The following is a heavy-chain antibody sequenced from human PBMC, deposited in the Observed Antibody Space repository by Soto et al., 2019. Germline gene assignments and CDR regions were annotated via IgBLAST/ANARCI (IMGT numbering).Heavy chain of an antibody. CDR3: ARLRGTTVTTRYYGMDV. CDR1: GYTITSNA. Sequence: APAEVSCNASGYTITSNAMHWVHQDNRQRLEWMGWINAGNGNTKYSQKFQGRVTITRDTSASTAYMGLSSLRSEDTAVYYCARLRGTTVTTRYYGMDVWGQGTTVTVSS. V-gene: IGHV1-3*01. D-gene: IGHD4-17*01. J-gene: IGHJ6*02. CDR2: INAGNGNT.